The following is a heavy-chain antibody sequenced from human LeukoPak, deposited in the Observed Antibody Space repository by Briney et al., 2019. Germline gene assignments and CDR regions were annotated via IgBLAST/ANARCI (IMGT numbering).Heavy chain of an antibody. D-gene: IGHD5-12*01. CDR1: GFTFTSSA. CDR3: AASYSGYDPRSGMDV. V-gene: IGHV1-58*02. Sequence: SVKVSCKASGFTFTSSAMQWVRQARGQRLEWIGRIVVGSGNTNYAQKFQERVTITRDMSTSTAYMELSSLRSEDTAVYYCAASYSGYDPRSGMDVWGQGTTVTVSS. J-gene: IGHJ6*02. CDR2: IVVGSGNT.